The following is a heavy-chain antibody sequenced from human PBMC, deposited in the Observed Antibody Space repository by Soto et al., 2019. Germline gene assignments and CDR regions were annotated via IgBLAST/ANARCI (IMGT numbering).Heavy chain of an antibody. CDR2: ISSSSTYI. J-gene: IGHJ5*01. V-gene: IGHV3-21*01. D-gene: IGHD2-21*01. CDR3: AREMGACGECSRYPGLVDT. Sequence: GGSLRLSCAASGFTLISYSMNWVRQAPGKGLEWVSSISSSSTYIDYADSVKGRFTISIDNAKNSVYLHMNSLRAEDTAIYYCAREMGACGECSRYPGLVDTWGQGTPVNV. CDR1: GFTLISYS.